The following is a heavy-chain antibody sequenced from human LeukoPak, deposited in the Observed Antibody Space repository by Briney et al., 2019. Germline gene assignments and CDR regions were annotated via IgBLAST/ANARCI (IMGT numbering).Heavy chain of an antibody. V-gene: IGHV1-69*05. CDR2: IIPIFGTA. Sequence: ASVKVSCKASGGTFSSYAISWVRQAPGQGLEWMGGIIPIFGTANYAQKFQGRVTITTDEYTSTAYMELSSLRSEDTAVYYCAAFVVGATGPYDYWGQGTLVTVSS. D-gene: IGHD1-26*01. CDR1: GGTFSSYA. CDR3: AAFVVGATGPYDY. J-gene: IGHJ4*02.